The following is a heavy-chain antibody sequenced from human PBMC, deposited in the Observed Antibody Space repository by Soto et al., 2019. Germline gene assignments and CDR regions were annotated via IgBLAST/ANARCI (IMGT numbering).Heavy chain of an antibody. Sequence: GGSLRLSCAASGFTFSTYTMHWVRQAPGKGLEWVAVTSYDGNNKYYADSVKGRFTISRDNSKSTLYLQVNSLKIEDTAVYYCVRDPHTSGRFEWVSMTLSIDFDYWGQGTLVTVSS. CDR3: VRDPHTSGRFEWVSMTLSIDFDY. V-gene: IGHV3-30-3*01. CDR1: GFTFSTYT. D-gene: IGHD6-19*01. CDR2: TSYDGNNK. J-gene: IGHJ4*02.